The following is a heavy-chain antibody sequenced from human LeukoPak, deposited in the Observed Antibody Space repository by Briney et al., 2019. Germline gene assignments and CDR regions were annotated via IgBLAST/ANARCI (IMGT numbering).Heavy chain of an antibody. CDR2: ISGSGGST. CDR3: AKDPRPYSSGWYGWYYFDY. CDR1: GFTFSSYA. D-gene: IGHD6-19*01. J-gene: IGHJ4*02. Sequence: GGSLRLSCAASGFTFSSYAMSWVRQAPGKGLEWVSAISGSGGSTYYADSVKGRFTISRDNSKNTLYLQMNSLRAEDTAVYYCAKDPRPYSSGWYGWYYFDYWGQRTLVTVSP. V-gene: IGHV3-23*01.